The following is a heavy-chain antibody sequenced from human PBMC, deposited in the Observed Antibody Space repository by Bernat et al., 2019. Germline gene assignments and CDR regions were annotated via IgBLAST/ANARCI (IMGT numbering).Heavy chain of an antibody. CDR1: GFTFGDYA. D-gene: IGHD6-19*01. J-gene: IGHJ4*02. CDR3: TRDQGQWLVHDY. V-gene: IGHV3-49*05. CDR2: IRSKAYGGTT. Sequence: EVQLVESGGGLVKPGRPLRLSCTASGFTFGDYAMSWFRQAPGKGLEWVGFIRSKAYGGTTEYAASVKGRFTISRDDSKSIAYLQMNSLKTEDTAMYYCTRDQGQWLVHDYWGQGTLVTVSS.